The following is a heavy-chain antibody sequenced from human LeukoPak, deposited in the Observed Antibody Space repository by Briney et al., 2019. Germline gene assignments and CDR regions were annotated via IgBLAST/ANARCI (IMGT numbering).Heavy chain of an antibody. V-gene: IGHV3-53*01. J-gene: IGHJ3*02. CDR3: ARGRGSGWYGGYAFDI. CDR1: GFIVSSSY. Sequence: GGSLRLSCAASGFIVSSSYMSWVRQAPGKGLEWVSVIYSGGNTYYADSVKGRFTISRDYSKNTLYLQVNSLRAEDTAVYYCARGRGSGWYGGYAFDIWGQGTMVTVSS. D-gene: IGHD6-19*01. CDR2: IYSGGNT.